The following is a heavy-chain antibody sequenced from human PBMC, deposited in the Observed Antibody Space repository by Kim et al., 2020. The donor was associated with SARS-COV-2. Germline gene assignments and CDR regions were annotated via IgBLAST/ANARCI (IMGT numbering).Heavy chain of an antibody. Sequence: SETLSLTCTVSGGSISSYYWSWIRQPPGKGLEWIGYIYYSGSTNYNPSLKSRVTISVDTSKNQFSLKLSSVTAADTAVYYCARVNLRGAFDIWGQGTMVT. V-gene: IGHV4-59*01. D-gene: IGHD4-17*01. CDR2: IYYSGST. CDR1: GGSISSYY. J-gene: IGHJ3*02. CDR3: ARVNLRGAFDI.